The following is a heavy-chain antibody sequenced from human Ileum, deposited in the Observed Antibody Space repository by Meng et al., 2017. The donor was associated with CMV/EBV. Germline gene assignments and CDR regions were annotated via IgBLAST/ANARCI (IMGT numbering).Heavy chain of an antibody. J-gene: IGHJ4*02. V-gene: IGHV4-4*07. CDR1: GGSVTNYY. CDR3: ARGPGASTREGFDY. CDR2: VYSSDTY. Sequence: HERGTGHVQPSQPLSLPGIVSGGSVTNYYLSWIRPPPGKGLEWIGRVYSSDTYNYHPSLDSRVTMSLDTSKNQFSLNLRSVTAADTATYYCARGPGASTREGFDYWGLGTLVTVSS. D-gene: IGHD1-26*01.